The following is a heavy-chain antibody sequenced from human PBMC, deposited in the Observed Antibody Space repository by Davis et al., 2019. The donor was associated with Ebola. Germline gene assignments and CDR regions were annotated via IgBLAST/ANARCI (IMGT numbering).Heavy chain of an antibody. J-gene: IGHJ6*02. V-gene: IGHV5-51*01. CDR3: ARISRDGYTFGRPYYYYGMDV. D-gene: IGHD5-18*01. CDR1: GYSFTSYW. Sequence: GESLKISCKGSGYSFTSYWIGWVRQMPGKGLEWMGIIYPGDSDTRYSPSFQGQVTISADKSISPAYLQWSSLKASDTAIYYCARISRDGYTFGRPYYYYGMDVWGQGTTVTVSS. CDR2: IYPGDSDT.